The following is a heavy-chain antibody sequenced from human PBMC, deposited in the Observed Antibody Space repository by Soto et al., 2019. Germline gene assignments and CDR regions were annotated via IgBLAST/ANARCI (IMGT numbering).Heavy chain of an antibody. CDR2: ISAHNGNT. Sequence: QVHLVQSGAEVKKPGASVKVSCKGSGYAFTTYGITWVRQAPGQGLEWMGWISAHNGNTNYAQKLHGRGTVTRDTPTSTAYMELRSLRSDDTAVYYCARGRYGDYWGQGALVTVSS. D-gene: IGHD1-1*01. V-gene: IGHV1-18*01. CDR3: ARGRYGDY. CDR1: GYAFTTYG. J-gene: IGHJ4*02.